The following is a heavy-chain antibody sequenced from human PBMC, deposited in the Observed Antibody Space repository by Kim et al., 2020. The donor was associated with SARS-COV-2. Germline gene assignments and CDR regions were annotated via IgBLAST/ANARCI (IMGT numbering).Heavy chain of an antibody. CDR2: ISWNSGSI. V-gene: IGHV3-9*01. Sequence: GGSLRLSCAASGFTFDDYAMHWVRQAPGKGLEWVSGISWNSGSIGYADSVKGRFTISRDNAKNSLYLQMNSLRAEDTALYYCAKEGRGGHFDYWGQGTLV. D-gene: IGHD3-10*01. J-gene: IGHJ4*02. CDR1: GFTFDDYA. CDR3: AKEGRGGHFDY.